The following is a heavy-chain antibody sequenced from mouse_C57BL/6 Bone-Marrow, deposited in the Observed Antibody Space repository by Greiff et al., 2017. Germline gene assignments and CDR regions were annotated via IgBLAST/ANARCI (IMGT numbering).Heavy chain of an antibody. CDR3: TRIYYDYEAWYFDV. J-gene: IGHJ1*03. D-gene: IGHD2-4*01. V-gene: IGHV5-9-1*02. CDR2: ISSGGDYI. CDR1: GFTFSSYA. Sequence: EVKLMESGEGLVKPGGSLKLSCAASGFTFSSYAMSWVRQTPEKRLEWVAYISSGGDYIYYADTVKGRFTISRDNARNTLYLQMSSLKSEDTAMYYCTRIYYDYEAWYFDVWGKGTTVTVSS.